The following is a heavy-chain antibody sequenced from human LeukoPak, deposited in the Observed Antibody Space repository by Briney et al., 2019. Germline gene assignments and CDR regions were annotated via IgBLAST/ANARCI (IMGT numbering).Heavy chain of an antibody. V-gene: IGHV3-30*18. Sequence: PGGSLRLSCAASGFTFSSYGMHWVRQAPGKGPEWVAVISYDGSNKYYADSVKGRFTISRGNSKNTLYLQMNSLRAEDTAVYYCAKDLSRWLQPFDYWGQGTLVTVSS. D-gene: IGHD5-24*01. J-gene: IGHJ4*02. CDR1: GFTFSSYG. CDR3: AKDLSRWLQPFDY. CDR2: ISYDGSNK.